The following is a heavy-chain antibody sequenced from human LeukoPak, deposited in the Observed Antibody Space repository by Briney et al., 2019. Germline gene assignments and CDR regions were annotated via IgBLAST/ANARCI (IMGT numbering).Heavy chain of an antibody. CDR1: GGTFSSYA. CDR2: ISPIFGTA. D-gene: IGHD2-2*01. J-gene: IGHJ3*02. V-gene: IGHV1-69*01. Sequence: GSSVKVSCKASGGTFSSYAISWVRQAPGQGLEWMGGISPIFGTANYAQKFQGRVTITADESTSTAYMELSSLRSEDPSVYYCARDRSSTSWDDAFDIWGQGTMVTVSS. CDR3: ARDRSSTSWDDAFDI.